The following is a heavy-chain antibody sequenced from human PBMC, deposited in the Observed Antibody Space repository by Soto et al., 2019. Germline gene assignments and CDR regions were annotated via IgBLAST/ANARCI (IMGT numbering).Heavy chain of an antibody. J-gene: IGHJ4*02. CDR1: GFTFIRYA. CDR2: LSKDGSVQ. CDR3: VRSRSGAVADSFDS. D-gene: IGHD3-10*01. V-gene: IGHV3-30*04. Sequence: PGWSLRLSCACSGFTFIRYALHWVRLAPGKGLEWVAALSKDGSVQYWLDSVRGRFTISRDNSKNTLYLQMNSLRPEDTGVYYCVRSRSGAVADSFDSWGQGTQVTVSS.